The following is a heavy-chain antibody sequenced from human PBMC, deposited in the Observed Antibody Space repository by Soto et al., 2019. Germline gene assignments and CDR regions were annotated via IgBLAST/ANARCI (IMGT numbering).Heavy chain of an antibody. CDR1: GFKFSDYA. J-gene: IGHJ4*02. CDR2: ISGSGQST. Sequence: EVQVLESGGGLVKPGGSLRLSCAASGFKFSDYAMAWVRQAPGKGLEWVSSISGSGQSTFYAGSVKGRFTISRDDSANPVSLQMDTLRAEDTAVYYCVQDAGVVRGRGLDNWGQGTLVTVSS. CDR3: VQDAGVVRGRGLDN. D-gene: IGHD1-26*01. V-gene: IGHV3-23*01.